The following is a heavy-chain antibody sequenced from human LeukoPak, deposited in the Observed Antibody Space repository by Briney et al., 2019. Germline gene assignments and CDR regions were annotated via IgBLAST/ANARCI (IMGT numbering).Heavy chain of an antibody. CDR3: AKVPVYDLWSGYWGHWFDP. J-gene: IGHJ5*02. CDR2: ISGSGGST. D-gene: IGHD3-3*01. CDR1: GFTFSSYA. Sequence: QAGGSLRLSCAASGFTFSSYAMSWVRQAPGKGLEWVSAISGSGGSTYYADSVKGRFTISRDNSKNTLYLQMNSLRAEDTAVYYCAKVPVYDLWSGYWGHWFDPWGQGTLVTVSS. V-gene: IGHV3-23*01.